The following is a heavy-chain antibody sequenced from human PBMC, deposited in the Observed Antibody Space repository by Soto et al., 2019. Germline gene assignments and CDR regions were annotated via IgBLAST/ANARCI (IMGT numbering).Heavy chain of an antibody. D-gene: IGHD3-22*01. CDR3: AKGPYYYDSSGYYEY. CDR1: GFTFDDYA. CDR2: ISWNSGSI. V-gene: IGHV3-9*01. Sequence: SGGSLRLSCAASGFTFDDYAMHWVRQAPGKGLEWVSGISWNSGSIGYADSVKGRFTISRDNAKNSLYLQMSSLRAEDTALYYCAKGPYYYDSSGYYEYWGQGTLVTVS. J-gene: IGHJ4*02.